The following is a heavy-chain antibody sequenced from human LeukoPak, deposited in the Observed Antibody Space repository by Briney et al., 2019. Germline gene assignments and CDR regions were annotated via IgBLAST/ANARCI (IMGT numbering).Heavy chain of an antibody. CDR3: ARGESSYCSGGCYFAS. CDR1: GFTFSSYA. Sequence: GRSLRLSCAVSGFTFSSYAMHWVRQAPGKGLEWVAVISYDRSNKYYADSVKGRFTISRDNSKNTLYLQMNSLRAEDTAMYYCARGESSYCSGGCYFASWGQGTLVTISS. V-gene: IGHV3-30*04. CDR2: ISYDRSNK. J-gene: IGHJ5*01. D-gene: IGHD2-21*02.